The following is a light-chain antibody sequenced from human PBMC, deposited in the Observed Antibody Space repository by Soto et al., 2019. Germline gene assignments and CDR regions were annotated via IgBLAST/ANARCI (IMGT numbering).Light chain of an antibody. J-gene: IGLJ1*01. CDR3: SSYTSSRSLEGV. V-gene: IGLV2-14*01. CDR1: SSDVGGYNY. Sequence: QAVVTQPASVSGSPGQSITISCTGTSSDVGGYNYVSWYQQHPGKAPKLIISEVSNRPSGVSNRFSGSKSGNTASLTISGLQAEDEADYYCSSYTSSRSLEGVFGTGTKLTVL. CDR2: EVS.